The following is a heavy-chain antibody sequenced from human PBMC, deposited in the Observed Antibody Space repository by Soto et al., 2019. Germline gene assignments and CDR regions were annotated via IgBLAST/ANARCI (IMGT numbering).Heavy chain of an antibody. J-gene: IGHJ4*02. CDR1: GGSISSGGYY. Sequence: SETLSLTCTVSGGSISSGGYYWSWIRQHPGKGLEWIGYIYYSGSTYYNPSLKSRVTISADTSKNQFSLKLSSVTAADTAVYYCAREVPAATALDYWGQGTLVTVSS. CDR3: AREVPAATALDY. CDR2: IYYSGST. V-gene: IGHV4-31*03. D-gene: IGHD2-2*01.